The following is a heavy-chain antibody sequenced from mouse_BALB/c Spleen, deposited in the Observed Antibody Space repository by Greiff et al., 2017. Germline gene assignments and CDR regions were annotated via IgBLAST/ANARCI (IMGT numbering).Heavy chain of an antibody. CDR2: INSDGGST. CDR3: ARHPLYYGSSYGYFDV. CDR1: EYEFPSHD. V-gene: IGHV5-2*01. D-gene: IGHD1-1*01. J-gene: IGHJ1*01. Sequence: EVHLVESGGGLVQPAESLKLSCESNEYEFPSHDMSWVRKTPEKRLELVAAINSDGGSTYYPDTMERRFIISRDTTKKTLYLQMSSLRSEDTALYYCARHPLYYGSSYGYFDVWGEGTTVTVSS.